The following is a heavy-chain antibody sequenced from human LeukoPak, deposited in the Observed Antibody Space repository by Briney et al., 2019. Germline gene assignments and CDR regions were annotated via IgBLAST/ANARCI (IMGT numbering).Heavy chain of an antibody. CDR2: MNPNSGST. J-gene: IGHJ5*02. CDR1: GYNFSRYD. Sequence: GASVALSCKASGYNFSRYDINWVRHAPGQGLEWMGWMNPNSGSTGYAQKFQGRVTLTRNTSITTASIKLNSLRSDDTAVYYCGRGGDQDPWGQGTLVTVSP. D-gene: IGHD3-10*01. CDR3: GRGGDQDP. V-gene: IGHV1-8*01.